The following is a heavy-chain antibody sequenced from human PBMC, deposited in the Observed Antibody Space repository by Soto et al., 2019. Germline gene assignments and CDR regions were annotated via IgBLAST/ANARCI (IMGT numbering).Heavy chain of an antibody. CDR1: VGSFSSDTHY. CDR2: IYSSGST. Sequence: PSETLSLTCTVSVGSFSSDTHYWRWILQPPGKRLEWIGFIYSSGSTNYNPSLKSRVTMSVDTSKNQFSLKLRSVIVADTAVYHCARFVRSCSGTTCYTRADVWGQGTTVTVSS. J-gene: IGHJ6*02. CDR3: ARFVRSCSGTTCYTRADV. V-gene: IGHV4-61*01. D-gene: IGHD2-2*02.